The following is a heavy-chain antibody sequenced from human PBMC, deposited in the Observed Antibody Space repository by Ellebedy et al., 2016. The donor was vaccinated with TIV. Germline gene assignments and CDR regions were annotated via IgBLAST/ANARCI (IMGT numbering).Heavy chain of an antibody. V-gene: IGHV4-59*01. Sequence: SETLSLXCTLSGASISTYSPTWIRQPPGKGLEWMGYFFRGGDTNYNPSLESRVFMSIDTSRNQFSLSLSSVTAADTGLYFCASFDYDVEGYYGLDVWGQGTTVTVSS. CDR3: ASFDYDVEGYYGLDV. CDR1: GASISTYS. D-gene: IGHD3-16*01. J-gene: IGHJ6*02. CDR2: FFRGGDT.